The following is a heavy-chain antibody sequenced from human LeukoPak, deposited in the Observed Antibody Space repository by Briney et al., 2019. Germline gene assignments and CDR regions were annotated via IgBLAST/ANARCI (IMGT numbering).Heavy chain of an antibody. CDR1: GYTFTSYG. V-gene: IGHV1-8*03. J-gene: IGHJ4*02. D-gene: IGHD3-10*01. CDR3: ARASGSGSVSSPYYFDY. CDR2: MNPNSGNT. Sequence: ASVKVSCKASGYTFTSYGISWVRQAPGQGLEWMGWMNPNSGNTGYAQNFQGRVTITRNTSISTAYMELSSLRSEDTAVYYCARASGSGSVSSPYYFDYWGQGTLITVSS.